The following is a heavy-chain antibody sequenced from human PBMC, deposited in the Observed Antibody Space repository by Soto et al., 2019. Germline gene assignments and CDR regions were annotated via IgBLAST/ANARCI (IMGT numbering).Heavy chain of an antibody. V-gene: IGHV3-7*01. CDR2: IKQDGSDK. J-gene: IGHJ4*02. CDR1: GFTFSSYW. D-gene: IGHD5-12*01. Sequence: RGSLRLSCAASGFTFSSYWMSWVRQAPGKGLEWVANIKQDGSDKYYVDSVKGRFTISRDNAKNSLFLQMNSLRVEDTAVYYCARDPGYSGYAGYFDFWGQGTLVTVSS. CDR3: ARDPGYSGYAGYFDF.